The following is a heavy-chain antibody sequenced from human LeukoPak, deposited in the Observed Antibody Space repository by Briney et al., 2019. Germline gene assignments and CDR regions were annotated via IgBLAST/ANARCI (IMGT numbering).Heavy chain of an antibody. D-gene: IGHD3-16*02. J-gene: IGHJ3*02. V-gene: IGHV4-61*01. CDR3: ARGPGVIDAFDI. Sequence: SETLSLTCTVSGGSASSGSYYWSWIRQPPGKGLEWIGYIYYSGSTNYNPSLKSRVTISVDTSKNQFSLKLSSVTAADTAVYYCARGPGVIDAFDIWGQGTMVTVSS. CDR1: GGSASSGSYY. CDR2: IYYSGST.